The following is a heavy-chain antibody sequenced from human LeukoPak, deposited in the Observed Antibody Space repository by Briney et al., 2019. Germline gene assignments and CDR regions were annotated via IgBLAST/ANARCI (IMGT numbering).Heavy chain of an antibody. CDR1: GFTFSSYW. J-gene: IGHJ6*03. CDR2: INWSGDRI. Sequence: GGSLRLSCAASGFTFSSYWMSWVRQAPGKGLEWVSGINWSGDRIGYADSVKGRFTISRDNAKKSLYLQMNSLRAEDTALYYCAKGGTHRGYYYYYMDVWGKGTTVTISS. V-gene: IGHV3-9*01. D-gene: IGHD1-1*01. CDR3: AKGGTHRGYYYYYMDV.